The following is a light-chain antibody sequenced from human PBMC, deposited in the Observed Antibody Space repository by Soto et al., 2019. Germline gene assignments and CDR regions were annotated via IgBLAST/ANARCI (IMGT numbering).Light chain of an antibody. V-gene: IGKV1-39*01. Sequence: DIQMTQSPSSLSASVGDRVTITCRASQSISRNLNWYQHKPGKAPKLLIYAASSLQNGVPSRFSGGGSGTEFALTISILQPEDDGAYFCQRSYGAAEVSFGQGTRLEIK. CDR3: QRSYGAAEVS. J-gene: IGKJ5*01. CDR1: QSISRN. CDR2: AAS.